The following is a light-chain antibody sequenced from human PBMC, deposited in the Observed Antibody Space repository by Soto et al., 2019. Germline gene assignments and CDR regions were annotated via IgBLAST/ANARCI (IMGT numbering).Light chain of an antibody. CDR2: DAS. J-gene: IGKJ4*01. Sequence: DIQMTQSPSSVSASVGYRLTITCRASQGISKCLNWFEEKPGKAPKLLIIDASSLQIGVPARFSGGGSGTDLTLTISSRQPADFATYYGQQSYSTPLTVGGETNVEIK. CDR3: QQSYSTPLT. V-gene: IGKV1-39*01. CDR1: QGISKC.